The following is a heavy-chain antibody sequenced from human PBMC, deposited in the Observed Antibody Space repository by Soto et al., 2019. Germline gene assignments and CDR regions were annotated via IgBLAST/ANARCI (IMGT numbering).Heavy chain of an antibody. CDR2: IYHSGST. Sequence: PSETLSLTCAVSGGSISSSNWWSWVRQPPGKGLEWIGEIYHSGSTNYNPSLKSRVTISVDKSKNQFSLKLSSVTAADTAVYYCARRVGRAARPGSWFDPWGQGTLVTVSS. CDR1: GGSISSSNW. J-gene: IGHJ5*02. CDR3: ARRVGRAARPGSWFDP. V-gene: IGHV4-4*02. D-gene: IGHD6-6*01.